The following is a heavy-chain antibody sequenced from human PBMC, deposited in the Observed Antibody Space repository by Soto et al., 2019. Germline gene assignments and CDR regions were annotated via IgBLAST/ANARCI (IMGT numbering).Heavy chain of an antibody. CDR1: GYTFTSYP. CDR3: ATVAGSVPY. V-gene: IGHV1-18*01. D-gene: IGHD2-15*01. CDR2: LSAYNDNI. J-gene: IGHJ4*02. Sequence: QIHLVQSGAAVKESGASVKVSCKASGYTFTSYPISWVRQAPGQGLEWMGWLSAYNDNIVYAQSFQGRVTVTIDTHTDTAYMELRSLRSDDTAVYYCATVAGSVPYWGQGTLVTVSS.